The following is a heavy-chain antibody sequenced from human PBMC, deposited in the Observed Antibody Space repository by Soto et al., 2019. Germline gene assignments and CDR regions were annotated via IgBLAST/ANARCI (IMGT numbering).Heavy chain of an antibody. CDR1: GFTFSSYA. J-gene: IGHJ6*02. D-gene: IGHD6-13*01. Sequence: GGSLRLSCAASGFTFSSYAMHWVRQAPGKGLEWVAVISYDGSNKYYADSVKGRFTISRDNSKNTLYLQMNSLRAEDTAVYYCARGGYSSSWFPYYYGMDVWGQGTTVTVSS. CDR2: ISYDGSNK. CDR3: ARGGYSSSWFPYYYGMDV. V-gene: IGHV3-30-3*01.